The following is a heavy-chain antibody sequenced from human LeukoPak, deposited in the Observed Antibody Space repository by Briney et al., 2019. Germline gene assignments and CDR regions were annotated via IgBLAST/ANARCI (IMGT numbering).Heavy chain of an antibody. D-gene: IGHD3-22*01. V-gene: IGHV3-21*01. CDR2: ISSSSSYI. J-gene: IGHJ5*02. CDR3: AREGAYDSSGYNNWFDP. CDR1: GFTFSSYS. Sequence: GGSLRLSCAASGFTFSSYSMNWVRQAPGKGLGWVSFISSSSSYIYYADSVKGRFTISRDNAKSSLYLQMNSLRAEDTAVYYCAREGAYDSSGYNNWFDPWGQGTLVTVSS.